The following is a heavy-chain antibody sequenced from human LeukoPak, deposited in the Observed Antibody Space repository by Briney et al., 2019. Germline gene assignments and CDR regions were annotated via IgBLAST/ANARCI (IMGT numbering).Heavy chain of an antibody. V-gene: IGHV4-39*06. J-gene: IGHJ4*02. CDR2: IYYSGST. CDR1: GGSISSSSYY. CDR3: ARRRYSSSAGNDY. Sequence: SETLSLTCTVSGGSISSSSYYWGWIRQPPGKGLEWIGSIYYSGSTYYNPSLKSRVTISVDTSKNQFPLKLSSVTAADTAVYYCARRRYSSSAGNDYWGQGTLVTVSS. D-gene: IGHD6-6*01.